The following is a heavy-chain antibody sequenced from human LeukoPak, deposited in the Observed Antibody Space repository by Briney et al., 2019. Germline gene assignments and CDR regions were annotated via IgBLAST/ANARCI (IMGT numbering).Heavy chain of an antibody. Sequence: GGSLRLSCAASGFTFSNHGRHWVRQAPGRGLEWVAGLWYDGSNKNYAESVKGRFTISRDNSKNTVYLQMDSPRVEDTAMYYCARGTPLVVLHYYGLDVWGQGTTVTVSS. CDR2: LWYDGSNK. V-gene: IGHV3-33*01. CDR1: GFTFSNHG. J-gene: IGHJ6*02. D-gene: IGHD2-15*01. CDR3: ARGTPLVVLHYYGLDV.